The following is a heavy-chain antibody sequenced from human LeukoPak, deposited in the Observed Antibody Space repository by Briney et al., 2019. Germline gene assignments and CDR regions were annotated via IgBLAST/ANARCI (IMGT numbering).Heavy chain of an antibody. D-gene: IGHD6-13*01. J-gene: IGHJ3*02. V-gene: IGHV1-46*01. CDR3: ARDRIAAAGAPGVAFDI. CDR1: GGTFSSYA. CDR2: INPSGGST. Sequence: ASVKVSCKASGGTFSSYAISWVRQAPGQGLEWMGIINPSGGSTSYAQKFQGRVTMTRDTSTSTVYMELSSLRSEDTAVYYCARDRIAAAGAPGVAFDIWGQGTMVTVSS.